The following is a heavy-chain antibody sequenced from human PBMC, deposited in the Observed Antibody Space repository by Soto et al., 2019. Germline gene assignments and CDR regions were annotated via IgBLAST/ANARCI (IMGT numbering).Heavy chain of an antibody. CDR1: GFTFSYYW. V-gene: IGHV3-74*01. D-gene: IGHD1-26*01. Sequence: EVQLVESGGGLVRPGGSLRLSCAASGFTFSYYWMHWVRQAPGKGLVWVSRIHSDGSSTTYADFVKGRFIISSDNARNTVDLQMNRVRVEDTAVYYWARGDRGVCARWGQGTVVTVSS. CDR2: IHSDGSST. CDR3: ARGDRGVCAR. J-gene: IGHJ3*01.